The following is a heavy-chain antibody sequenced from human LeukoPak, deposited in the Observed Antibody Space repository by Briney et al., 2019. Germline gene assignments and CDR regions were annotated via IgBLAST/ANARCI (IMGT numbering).Heavy chain of an antibody. V-gene: IGHV4-59*02. CDR1: GGSVNSHY. CDR2: LYFSGST. D-gene: IGHD3-22*01. CDR3: ARPYDSSGYYIRGAFDI. J-gene: IGHJ3*02. Sequence: SETLSLTCTVSGGSVNSHYWSWIRQPPGQGLEWIGYLYFSGSTGYNPSLKSRVSISVETSKNQFSLRLSSVTAADTAVYYCARPYDSSGYYIRGAFDIWGQGAMVTVS.